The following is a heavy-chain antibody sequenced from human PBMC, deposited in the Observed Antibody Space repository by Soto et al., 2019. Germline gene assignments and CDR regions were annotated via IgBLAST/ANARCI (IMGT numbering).Heavy chain of an antibody. CDR1: GYTFTSYA. J-gene: IGHJ4*02. D-gene: IGHD5-18*01. V-gene: IGHV1-18*01. CDR3: ARDTAMALPDA. CDR2: INPYNGNT. Sequence: QVQLVQSGTEVKKPGASVKVSCKASGYTFTSYAISWVRQAPGQGLEWMGWINPYNGNTNYAQKLQGRATTTTDTSTSTAYMELRSLRSDDTAVYYCARDTAMALPDAWGQGTLVTVSS.